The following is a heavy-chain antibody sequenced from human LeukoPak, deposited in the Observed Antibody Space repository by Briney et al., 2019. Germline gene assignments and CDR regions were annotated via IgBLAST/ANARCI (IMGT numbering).Heavy chain of an antibody. CDR2: IYYSGST. V-gene: IGHV4-59*12. CDR1: GDSISSYY. CDR3: AREGLIAARRGPLDY. Sequence: SETLSLTCTVSGDSISSYYWSWIRQPPGKGLEWIGYIYYSGSTNYNPSLKSRVTILVDTSKKQFSLKLSSVTAADTAVYYCAREGLIAARRGPLDYWGQGTLVTVSS. J-gene: IGHJ4*02. D-gene: IGHD6-6*01.